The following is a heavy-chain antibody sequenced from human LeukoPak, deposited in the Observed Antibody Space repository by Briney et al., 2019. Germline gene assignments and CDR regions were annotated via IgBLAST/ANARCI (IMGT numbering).Heavy chain of an antibody. J-gene: IGHJ4*02. Sequence: GGSLRLSCTAFGFTFGDYAMSWVRQAPGKGLVWVSRINSDGSSTSYADSVKGRFTISRDNAKNTLYLQMNSLRAEDTAVYYCARDPYDSSGRLFDYWGQGTLVTVSS. D-gene: IGHD3-22*01. CDR2: INSDGSST. CDR3: ARDPYDSSGRLFDY. CDR1: GFTFGDYA. V-gene: IGHV3-74*01.